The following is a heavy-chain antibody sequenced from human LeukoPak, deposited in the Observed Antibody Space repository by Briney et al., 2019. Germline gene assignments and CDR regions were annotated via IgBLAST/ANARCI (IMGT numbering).Heavy chain of an antibody. D-gene: IGHD5-18*01. CDR2: ISGSGGST. V-gene: IGHV3-23*01. J-gene: IGHJ5*02. CDR3: AKSPRGYSYGGGWFDP. Sequence: PGGSLRLSCAASGFTFSSYAMSWVRQAPGKGLEWVLAISGSGGSTYYADSVKGRFTISRDNAKNSLYLQMNSLRAEDTALYYCAKSPRGYSYGGGWFDPWGQGTLVTVSS. CDR1: GFTFSSYA.